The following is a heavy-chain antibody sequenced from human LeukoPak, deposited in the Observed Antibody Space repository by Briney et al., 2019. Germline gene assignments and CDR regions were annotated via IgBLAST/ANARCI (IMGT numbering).Heavy chain of an antibody. D-gene: IGHD3-16*01. CDR3: ASAYLIRDAFDI. CDR1: GGAIGSGAYY. J-gene: IGHJ3*02. Sequence: PSQTLSLTCTVSGGAIGSGAYYWSWIRQHPGKGLEWIGYIRYSGSTYYNTSLKTRVTISVDTSKNQFSLKLSSVTAADTAVYCCASAYLIRDAFDIWGQGTMVTVSS. V-gene: IGHV4-31*03. CDR2: IRYSGST.